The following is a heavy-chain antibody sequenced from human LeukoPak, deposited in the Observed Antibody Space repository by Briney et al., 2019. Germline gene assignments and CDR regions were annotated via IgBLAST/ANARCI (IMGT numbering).Heavy chain of an antibody. J-gene: IGHJ4*02. V-gene: IGHV3-7*03. Sequence: GVSLRRSCVASGFTFSKYWMTGVRQAPGKGLAWVANIKQDGSAKYYMDSVKGRFTISRDNSKNTLYLQMNSLRAEDTAVYYCAKDKAGYYLYYFDYWGQGTLVTVSS. CDR1: GFTFSKYW. CDR3: AKDKAGYYLYYFDY. D-gene: IGHD3-9*01. CDR2: IKQDGSAK.